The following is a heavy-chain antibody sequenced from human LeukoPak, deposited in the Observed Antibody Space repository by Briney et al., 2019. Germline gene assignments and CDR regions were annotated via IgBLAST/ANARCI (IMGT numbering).Heavy chain of an antibody. J-gene: IGHJ4*02. Sequence: GGSLRLSCAPSGFTFSSYAMSWVRQAPGKGLEWVSGINWNGGTTTYADSVKGRFTISRDNAKNSLYLQMNSLSVEDTAFYYCARNSGANVYTYSFQYWGRGTLVTVSS. CDR2: INWNGGTT. D-gene: IGHD1-26*01. CDR1: GFTFSSYA. V-gene: IGHV3-20*04. CDR3: ARNSGANVYTYSFQY.